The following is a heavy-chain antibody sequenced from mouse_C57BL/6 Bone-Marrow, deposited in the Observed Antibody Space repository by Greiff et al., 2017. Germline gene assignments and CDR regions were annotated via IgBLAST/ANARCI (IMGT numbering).Heavy chain of an antibody. CDR2: IYPGSGST. J-gene: IGHJ2*01. V-gene: IGHV1-55*01. D-gene: IGHD2-4*01. Sequence: VQLQQPGAELVKPGASVKMSCKASGYTFTSYWITWVKQRPGQGLEWIGDIYPGSGSTNYNEKFKSKATLTVDTSSSTAYMQLSSLTSEASAVYYCAREDYDGGYYFDYWGQGTTLTVSS. CDR1: GYTFTSYW. CDR3: AREDYDGGYYFDY.